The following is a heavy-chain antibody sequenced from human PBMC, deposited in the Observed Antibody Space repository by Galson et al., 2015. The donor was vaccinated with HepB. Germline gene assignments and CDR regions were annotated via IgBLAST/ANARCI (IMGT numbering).Heavy chain of an antibody. J-gene: IGHJ4*02. Sequence: LRLSCAASGFTFSTYSMSWVRQAPGKGLEWVSSISSNSYYTYYADSVKGRFTISRDNAKSSLHLQMNSLRAEDTAVYYCARPPPRVYDTSGSLDDDWGQGTLVTVSS. CDR3: ARPPPRVYDTSGSLDDD. CDR2: ISSNSYYT. V-gene: IGHV3-21*01. CDR1: GFTFSTYS. D-gene: IGHD3-22*01.